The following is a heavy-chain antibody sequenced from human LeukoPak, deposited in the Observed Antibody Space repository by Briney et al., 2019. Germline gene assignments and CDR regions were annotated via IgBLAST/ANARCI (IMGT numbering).Heavy chain of an antibody. CDR3: AKDPSPFYDFWTYYGMGV. CDR1: GFTFSSYA. CDR2: ISGSGGST. Sequence: GGSLRLSCAASGFTFSSYAMSWVRQAPGKGLEWVSAISGSGGSTYYADSVKGRFTISRDNSKNTLYLQMNSLRAEDTAVYYCAKDPSPFYDFWTYYGMGVWGQGTTVTVSS. D-gene: IGHD3-3*01. J-gene: IGHJ6*02. V-gene: IGHV3-23*01.